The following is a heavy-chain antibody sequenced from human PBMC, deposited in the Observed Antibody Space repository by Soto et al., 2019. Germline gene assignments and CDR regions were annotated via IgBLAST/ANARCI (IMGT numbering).Heavy chain of an antibody. CDR1: GFMFSDYG. Sequence: VQLAESGGGVVQPGRSLRLSCAASGFMFSDYGMHWVRQAPGKGLVWVSRLDSDGSSTNYADSVRGRFTISRDNAKNTLYLQMSSLRAEDTAVYYCARGHGGAGTFRSLDYWGQGTLVTVSS. CDR2: LDSDGSST. CDR3: ARGHGGAGTFRSLDY. V-gene: IGHV3-74*02. J-gene: IGHJ4*02. D-gene: IGHD6-13*01.